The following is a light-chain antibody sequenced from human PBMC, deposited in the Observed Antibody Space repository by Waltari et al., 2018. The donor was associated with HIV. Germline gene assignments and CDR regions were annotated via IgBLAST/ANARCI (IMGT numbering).Light chain of an antibody. V-gene: IGKV3-15*01. Sequence: TEMTQSPLTLSVSLGGRVTLTCRPSQSVSSYLAWYQQKRGLAPRLLIFGASARATEIPARFSGSGSGTEFTLTISSLQSEDFAAYFCQQYNSRPRAFGQGTKLDVK. CDR2: GAS. CDR1: QSVSSY. CDR3: QQYNSRPRA. J-gene: IGKJ1*01.